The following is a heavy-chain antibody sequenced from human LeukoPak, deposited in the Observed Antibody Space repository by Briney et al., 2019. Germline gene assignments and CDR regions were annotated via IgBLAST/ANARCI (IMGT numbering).Heavy chain of an antibody. CDR2: IYYSGST. CDR3: ARVDYGSGSRYYFDY. J-gene: IGHJ4*02. V-gene: IGHV4-59*08. Sequence: PSETLSLTCTVSGGSISSYYWSWIRQPPGKGLEWIGYIYYSGSTYYNPSLKSRVTISVDTSKNQFSLKLSSVTAADTAVYYCARVDYGSGSRYYFDYWGQGTLVTVSS. CDR1: GGSISSYY. D-gene: IGHD3-10*01.